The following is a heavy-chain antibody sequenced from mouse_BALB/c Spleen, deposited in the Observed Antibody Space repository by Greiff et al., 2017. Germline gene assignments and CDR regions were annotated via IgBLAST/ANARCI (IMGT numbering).Heavy chain of an antibody. CDR1: GDSITSGY. CDR3: ARWGITTTYYFDY. J-gene: IGHJ2*01. V-gene: IGHV3-8*02. D-gene: IGHD2-4*01. CDR2: ISYSGST. Sequence: VQLKESGPSLVKPSQTLSLTCSVTGDSITSGYWNWIRKFPVNKLEYMGYISYSGSTYYNPSLKSRISITRDTSKNQYYLQLNSVTTEDTATYYCARWGITTTYYFDYWGQGTTLTVPS.